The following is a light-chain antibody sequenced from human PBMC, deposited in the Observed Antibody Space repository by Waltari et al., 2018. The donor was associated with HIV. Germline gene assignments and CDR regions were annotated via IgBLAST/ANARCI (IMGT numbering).Light chain of an antibody. CDR1: ALPKKY. J-gene: IGLJ3*02. V-gene: IGLV3-10*01. Sequence: SYELTQPPSVSVSPGQTARITCSGDALPKKYAYWYQQKSGQAPVLVIYEDSKRPSWIPERFSGSSSGTVATLTISGAQVEDEADYYCYSTDSSDWVFGGGTKLTVL. CDR2: EDS. CDR3: YSTDSSDWV.